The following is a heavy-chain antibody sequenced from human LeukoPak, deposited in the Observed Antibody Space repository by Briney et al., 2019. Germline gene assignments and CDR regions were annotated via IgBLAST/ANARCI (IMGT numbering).Heavy chain of an antibody. CDR2: IRSKANSDET. Sequence: GGSLRLSCAASGLTFSDYAMSWVRQAPGKGLEWVGRIRSKANSDETAYAASVKGRFTISRDDSKDTAYLQMHSLKPEDTAVYHCTSPAHDFDFWSGYYSVWGRGAQVTVSS. CDR3: TSPAHDFDFWSGYYSV. J-gene: IGHJ4*01. D-gene: IGHD3-3*01. V-gene: IGHV3-73*01. CDR1: GLTFSDYA.